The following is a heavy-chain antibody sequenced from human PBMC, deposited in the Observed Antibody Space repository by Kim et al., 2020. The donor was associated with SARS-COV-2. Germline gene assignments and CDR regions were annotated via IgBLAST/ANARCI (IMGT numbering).Heavy chain of an antibody. Sequence: SVKGRFTISRDNSKNTLYLQMNSLRAEDTAVYYCARDIVVVVAATGGFDYWGQGTLVTVSS. CDR3: ARDIVVVVAATGGFDY. V-gene: IGHV3-30*07. J-gene: IGHJ4*02. D-gene: IGHD2-15*01.